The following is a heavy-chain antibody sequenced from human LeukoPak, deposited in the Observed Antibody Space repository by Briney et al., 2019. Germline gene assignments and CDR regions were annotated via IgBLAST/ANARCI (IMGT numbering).Heavy chain of an antibody. Sequence: GESLKISCKGSGYTFTTYWIGWVRQMPGKGLEWMGIIYPGNSDTRYSPSFRGQVTISADKSISTAYLQWSSLKASDTAMYYCASAASVVEYYFDNWGQGSLVTVSS. D-gene: IGHD2-2*01. V-gene: IGHV5-51*01. CDR2: IYPGNSDT. CDR3: ASAASVVEYYFDN. J-gene: IGHJ4*02. CDR1: GYTFTTYW.